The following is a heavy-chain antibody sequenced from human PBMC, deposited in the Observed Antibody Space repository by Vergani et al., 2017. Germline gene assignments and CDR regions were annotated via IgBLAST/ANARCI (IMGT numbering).Heavy chain of an antibody. CDR1: GYSIGSGFY. CDR3: ARSRPYCTSGSCPAI. CDR2: IHNRGKT. J-gene: IGHJ4*02. V-gene: IGHV4-38-2*01. D-gene: IGHD2-15*01. Sequence: QVRLEESGPGLVKPSETLSLTCSVSGYSIGSGFYWAWIRQSPGEGLQWLTSIHNRGKTYHNPSLKSRVSVSLDTSKNRFSLNLTSVTDTETAVYYCARSRPYCTSGSCPAIWGQGTLVTVSS.